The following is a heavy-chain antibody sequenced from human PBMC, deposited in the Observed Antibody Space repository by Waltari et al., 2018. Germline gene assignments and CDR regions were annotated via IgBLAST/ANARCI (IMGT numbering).Heavy chain of an antibody. CDR3: AKGGPRGSYYFDL. CDR1: EFTLSTYA. CDR2: ISSGGFTT. D-gene: IGHD3-16*01. J-gene: IGHJ2*01. V-gene: IGHV3-23*04. Sequence: EVQLVESGGGLVQPGGSLRLSCAASEFTLSTYAMRWVRQAPGKGAEWVSTISSGGFTTVYVDSVKGRFTISGDNSKNTLYLQMISLRAEDTAVYYCAKGGPRGSYYFDLWGRGTLVTVSS.